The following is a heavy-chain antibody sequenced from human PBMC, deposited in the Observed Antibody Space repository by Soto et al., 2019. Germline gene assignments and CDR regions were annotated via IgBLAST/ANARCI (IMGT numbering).Heavy chain of an antibody. Sequence: SETLSLTCNVSGDSIRNYYWNWIRQTPGKGLEWIGYIYYTGSTNYNPSLESRVNIFIDKSKTHFSLKLNSVTAADTGVYFCARGSSDRLLPAEVWGRGTTVTVSS. CDR1: GDSIRNYY. CDR3: ARGSSDRLLPAEV. J-gene: IGHJ6*02. V-gene: IGHV4-59*01. CDR2: IYYTGST. D-gene: IGHD6-25*01.